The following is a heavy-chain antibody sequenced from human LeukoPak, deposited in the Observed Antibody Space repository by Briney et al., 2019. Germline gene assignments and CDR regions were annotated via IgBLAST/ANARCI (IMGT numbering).Heavy chain of an antibody. V-gene: IGHV3-21*01. D-gene: IGHD4-11*01. CDR3: ARSTPMTTVTTNFDY. CDR2: ISSSSSYI. CDR1: GFTFSSYS. Sequence: GGSLRPSCAASGFTFSSYSMNWVRQAPGKGLEWVSSISSSSSYIYYADSVKGRFTISRDNAKNSLYLQMNSLRAEDTAVYYCARSTPMTTVTTNFDYWGQGTLVTVSS. J-gene: IGHJ4*02.